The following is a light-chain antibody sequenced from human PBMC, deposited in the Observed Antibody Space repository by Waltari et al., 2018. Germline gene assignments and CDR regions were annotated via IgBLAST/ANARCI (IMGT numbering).Light chain of an antibody. Sequence: DIQMTQSPATLSASVGDRVTITCRASESICRWLAWYQQKPGEAPKVLISKASNLESGVPSRFSGSGSGTEFTLSISSLEPDDYATYYCQQYKTHSRTFGQGTKV. V-gene: IGKV1-5*03. J-gene: IGKJ1*01. CDR1: ESICRW. CDR3: QQYKTHSRT. CDR2: KAS.